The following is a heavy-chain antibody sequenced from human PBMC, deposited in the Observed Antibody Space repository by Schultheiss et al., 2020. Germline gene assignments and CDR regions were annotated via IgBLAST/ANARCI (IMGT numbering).Heavy chain of an antibody. CDR1: GFTFTSYA. CDR3: AKLSGTSGWKNVDY. J-gene: IGHJ4*02. Sequence: GSLRLSCAASGFTFTSYALSWVRQAPGKGLEWVSSISDSGANTYYADSVKGRFTISRDNSKNTLYLQMNSLRAEDTAVYYCAKLSGTSGWKNVDYWGQGNLGTV. D-gene: IGHD6-19*01. CDR2: ISDSGANT. V-gene: IGHV3-23*01.